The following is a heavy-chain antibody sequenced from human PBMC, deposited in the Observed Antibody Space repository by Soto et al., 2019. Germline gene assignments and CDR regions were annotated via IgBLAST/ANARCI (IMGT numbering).Heavy chain of an antibody. V-gene: IGHV1-69*02. J-gene: IGHJ4*02. CDR1: GDTFSFYS. D-gene: IGHD3-10*01. CDR3: ASSYGSGYRAFDY. Sequence: QVQLVQSGAEVKKRGSSVRVSCKASGDTFSFYSINWVRQAPGLGLEWMGRINPILSMSNYAQRLQGRVTVTADKSTSTAYMELSSLRSEDTAMYYCASSYGSGYRAFDYWGQGALVTVSS. CDR2: INPILSMS.